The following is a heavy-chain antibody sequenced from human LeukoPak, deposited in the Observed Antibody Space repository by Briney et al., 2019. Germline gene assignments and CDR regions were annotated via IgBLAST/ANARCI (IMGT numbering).Heavy chain of an antibody. V-gene: IGHV3-74*01. Sequence: QPGGSLRLPCAASGFTFSTYWMHWVRQAPGEGLVWVSRINNDGSSTNYADSVKGRFTISRDNAKNTLYLQMNSLRAEDTAVYYCARESGRYGFDIWGQGTMVTVSS. D-gene: IGHD6-25*01. CDR2: INNDGSST. CDR3: ARESGRYGFDI. J-gene: IGHJ3*02. CDR1: GFTFSTYW.